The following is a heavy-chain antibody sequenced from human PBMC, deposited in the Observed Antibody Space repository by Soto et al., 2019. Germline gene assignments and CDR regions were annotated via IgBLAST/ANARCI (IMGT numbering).Heavy chain of an antibody. CDR1: GDSVSSNSAA. V-gene: IGHV6-1*01. D-gene: IGHD6-19*01. J-gene: IGHJ6*02. CDR2: TYYRSKWYS. Sequence: SQTLSLTCVISGDSVSSNSAAWNWIRQSPSRGLEWLGRTYYRSKWYSDYAGSVKSRITLNPDTSRNQVSLQLNSVTPEDTAIYFCARGRGSGWNYYGMDVWGQGTTVTVSS. CDR3: ARGRGSGWNYYGMDV.